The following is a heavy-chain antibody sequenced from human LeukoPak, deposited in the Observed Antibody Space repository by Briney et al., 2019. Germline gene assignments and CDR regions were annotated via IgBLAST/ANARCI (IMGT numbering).Heavy chain of an antibody. Sequence: SETLSLTCTVSGXSINSYYGSWIRQPPGKGLEWLGYIYYSGITNYNPSLKSRVTISVDTSRNQFSLKLSSVTAADTAVYYCARGMTTVTHWGQGTLVTVSS. V-gene: IGHV4-59*08. CDR2: IYYSGIT. D-gene: IGHD4-11*01. J-gene: IGHJ4*02. CDR3: ARGMTTVTH. CDR1: GXSINSYY.